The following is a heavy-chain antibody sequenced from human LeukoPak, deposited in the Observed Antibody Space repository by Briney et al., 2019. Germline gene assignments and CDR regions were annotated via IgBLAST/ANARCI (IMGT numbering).Heavy chain of an antibody. CDR2: ISGSGGST. CDR3: ARTPDSSGWPYYYYGMDV. CDR1: GFTFSSYA. D-gene: IGHD6-19*01. V-gene: IGHV3-23*01. Sequence: GGSLRLSCAASGFTFSSYAMSWVRQAPGKGLEWVSAISGSGGSTYYADSVKGRFTISRDNSKNTLYLQMNSLRAEDTAVYYCARTPDSSGWPYYYYGMDVWGQGTTVTVSS. J-gene: IGHJ6*02.